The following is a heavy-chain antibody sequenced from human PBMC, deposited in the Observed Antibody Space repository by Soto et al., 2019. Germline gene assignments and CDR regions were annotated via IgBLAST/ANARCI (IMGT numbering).Heavy chain of an antibody. CDR3: ARDLGYDIFDAFAI. CDR2: ISYDGSNK. D-gene: IGHD3-22*01. J-gene: IGHJ3*02. Sequence: QVQLVESGGGVVQPGRSLRLSCAASGFTFSSYAMHWVRQAPVKGLEWVAVISYDGSNKYYADSVKGRVTISRDNSKNTLYLQMNSLRAEDTAVYYCARDLGYDIFDAFAIWGQGTMVTVSS. CDR1: GFTFSSYA. V-gene: IGHV3-30-3*01.